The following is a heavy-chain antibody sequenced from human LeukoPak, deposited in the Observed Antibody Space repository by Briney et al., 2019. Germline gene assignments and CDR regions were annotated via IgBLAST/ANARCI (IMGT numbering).Heavy chain of an antibody. V-gene: IGHV3-23*01. J-gene: IGHJ4*02. CDR2: ISGSGGST. CDR1: GFTFSSYA. D-gene: IGHD5-24*01. CDR3: ARDQDPVETATIFAY. Sequence: SGGSLRLSCAASGFTFSSYAMSWVRQAPGKGLEWVSAISGSGGSTYYADSVKGRFTISRDNSKNTLYLQMNSLRAEDTAVYYCARDQDPVETATIFAYWGQGTLVTVSS.